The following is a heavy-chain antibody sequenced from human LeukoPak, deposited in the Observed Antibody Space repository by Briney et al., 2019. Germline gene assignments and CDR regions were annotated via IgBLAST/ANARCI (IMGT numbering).Heavy chain of an antibody. V-gene: IGHV4-38-2*02. CDR1: GYSIRSGYY. Sequence: SVTLSLTCAVSGYSIRSGYYWGWIRQPAGKGLEWIGSIYHSGTTYYNPSLKSRVTISVDTSKNQFSLKLRSVTAADTAVYCCARDQAWGAAPGRDFDYWGQGTLVTVSS. J-gene: IGHJ4*02. D-gene: IGHD6-13*01. CDR3: ARDQAWGAAPGRDFDY. CDR2: IYHSGTT.